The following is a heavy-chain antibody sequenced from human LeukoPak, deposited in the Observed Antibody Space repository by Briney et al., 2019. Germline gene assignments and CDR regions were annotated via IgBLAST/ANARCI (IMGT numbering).Heavy chain of an antibody. J-gene: IGHJ4*02. D-gene: IGHD3-16*02. CDR1: RHTFTGYY. CDR3: ARGYQMSLDY. CDR2: INPNSGRT. V-gene: IGHV1-2*02. Sequence: GASVKVSCQASRHTFTGYYMHRLRQAPGHRLEWMAWINPNSGRTNYPQKFQGRGTMTRDTSISTAYMELSRLRSDDTAVYYCARGYQMSLDYWGQGTVVTVSS.